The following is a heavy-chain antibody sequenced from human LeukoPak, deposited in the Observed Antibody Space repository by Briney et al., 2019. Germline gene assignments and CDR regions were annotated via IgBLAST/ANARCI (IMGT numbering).Heavy chain of an antibody. CDR1: GYTFTSYY. D-gene: IGHD6-19*01. J-gene: IGHJ1*01. V-gene: IGHV1-46*01. CDR3: VREGGVAVALAEYFQH. CDR2: INPSGGST. Sequence: GASVKVSCKASGYTFTSYYMHWVRQAPGQGLEWMGIINPSGGSTSYAQKFQGRVTVTRDTSTSTVYMELSSLRSEDTAVYYCVREGGVAVALAEYFQHWGQGTLVTVSS.